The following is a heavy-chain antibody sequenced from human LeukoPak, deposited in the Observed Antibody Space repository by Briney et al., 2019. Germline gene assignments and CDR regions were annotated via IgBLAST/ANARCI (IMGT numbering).Heavy chain of an antibody. V-gene: IGHV3-33*05. CDR1: GLTFSRSG. CDR3: AREGFGELLSLDY. Sequence: GGSLRLSCAASGLTFSRSGMHWVRQAPGKGPEWVAFIENDGSNKHHADSVKGRFTISRDNSKNTLYLQMNSLRAEDTAVYYCAREGFGELLSLDYWGQGTLVTVSS. D-gene: IGHD3-10*01. CDR2: IENDGSNK. J-gene: IGHJ4*02.